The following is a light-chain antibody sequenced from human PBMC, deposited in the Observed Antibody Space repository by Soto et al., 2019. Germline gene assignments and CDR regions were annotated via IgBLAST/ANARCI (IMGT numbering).Light chain of an antibody. CDR1: QSVLYSSNNKNY. J-gene: IGKJ1*01. CDR3: QQYYSTPGT. Sequence: IVMTQSPDSLGVSLGERATINCKSSQSVLYSSNNKNYLAWYQQKPGQPPKLLIYWASTRESGVPDRFSGSGSGTDFTLTISSLQAEDVAIYYCQQYYSTPGTFGQGTKVEIK. CDR2: WAS. V-gene: IGKV4-1*01.